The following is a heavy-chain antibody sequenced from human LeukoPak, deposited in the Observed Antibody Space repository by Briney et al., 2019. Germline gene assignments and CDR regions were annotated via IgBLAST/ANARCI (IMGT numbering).Heavy chain of an antibody. Sequence: GGSLRLSCAASGFTFSSYGMAWVRQAPGKGLEWVSAISGSGGSTYYADSVKGRFTISRDNSKNTLYLQMNSLRAEDTAVYYCAKPIYCGGDCYSFDYWGQGTLVTVSS. D-gene: IGHD2-21*02. J-gene: IGHJ4*02. V-gene: IGHV3-23*01. CDR2: ISGSGGST. CDR3: AKPIYCGGDCYSFDY. CDR1: GFTFSSYG.